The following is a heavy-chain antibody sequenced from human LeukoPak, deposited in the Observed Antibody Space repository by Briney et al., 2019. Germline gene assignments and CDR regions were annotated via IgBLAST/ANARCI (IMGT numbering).Heavy chain of an antibody. CDR1: GFTFSSYA. CDR3: AKLPAAERYYFDY. CDR2: ISGSGGST. V-gene: IGHV3-23*01. D-gene: IGHD6-13*01. J-gene: IGHJ4*02. Sequence: GGSLRLSCAASGFTFSSYATSWVRQAPGKGLEWVSAISGSGGSTYYADSVKGRFTISRDNSKNTLYLQMNSLRAEDTAVYYCAKLPAAERYYFDYWGQGTLVTVSS.